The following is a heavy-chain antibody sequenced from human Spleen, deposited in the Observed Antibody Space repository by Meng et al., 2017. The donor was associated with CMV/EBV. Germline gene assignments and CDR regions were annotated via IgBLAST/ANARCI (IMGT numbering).Heavy chain of an antibody. CDR2: ISSSSKYI. Sequence: GESLKISCAASGLSFSDLTMNWVRQAPGKGLEWVSSISSSSKYIYYADSVKGRFTISRDNAKNSLYLQMNSLRAEDTAVYYCARDQGYSSSDFDYWGQGTLVTVSS. V-gene: IGHV3-21*06. D-gene: IGHD6-6*01. CDR3: ARDQGYSSSDFDY. J-gene: IGHJ4*02. CDR1: GLSFSDLT.